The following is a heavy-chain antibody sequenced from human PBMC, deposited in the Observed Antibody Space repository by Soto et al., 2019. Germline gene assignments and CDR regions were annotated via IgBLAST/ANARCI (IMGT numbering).Heavy chain of an antibody. CDR2: ISSDGGDK. CDR3: ARDGGGAKDY. D-gene: IGHD3-16*01. Sequence: QVQLVEFGGGVVQPGRSLRLSCAASGFTFSPYGMHWVRQAPGKGLEWVARISSDGGDKDYADSVKGRFTISRDNSKNTLSLQMNSLRVEDTAVYYCARDGGGAKDYWGQGTLVTVSS. CDR1: GFTFSPYG. J-gene: IGHJ4*02. V-gene: IGHV3-30-3*01.